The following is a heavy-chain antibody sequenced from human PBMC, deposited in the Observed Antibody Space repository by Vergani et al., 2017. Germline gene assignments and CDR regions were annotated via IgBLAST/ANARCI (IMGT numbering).Heavy chain of an antibody. CDR3: ARVGCSGGSCYPFDY. CDR1: GFTFSDYY. J-gene: IGHJ4*02. D-gene: IGHD2-15*01. Sequence: QVQLVESGGGLVKPGGSLRLSCAASGFTFSDYYMSWIRQAPGKGLEWVSYISSSSSYTNYADSVKGRFTISRDNAKNSLYLQMNSLRAEDTAVYYGARVGCSGGSCYPFDYWGQGTLVTVSS. CDR2: ISSSSSYT. V-gene: IGHV3-11*06.